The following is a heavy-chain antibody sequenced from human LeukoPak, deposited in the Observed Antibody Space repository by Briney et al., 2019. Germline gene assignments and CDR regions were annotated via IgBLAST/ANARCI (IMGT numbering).Heavy chain of an antibody. V-gene: IGHV5-51*01. CDR1: GYNFATYW. J-gene: IGHJ4*02. D-gene: IGHD5-18*01. Sequence: GEPLKISCKGSGYNFATYWIGWVRPMPGKGLEWMGIVYPGDSDTRYSPSFQGQVTISADKSINTAYLQWSSLKASDTAMYYCARHIGYTSGYGDFWGQGTLVTVSS. CDR2: VYPGDSDT. CDR3: ARHIGYTSGYGDF.